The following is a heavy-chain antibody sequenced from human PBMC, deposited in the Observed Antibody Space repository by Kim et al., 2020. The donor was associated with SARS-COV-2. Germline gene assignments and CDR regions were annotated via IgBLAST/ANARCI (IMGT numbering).Heavy chain of an antibody. Sequence: DSVMGRFTISRDNSKNTLYLQMNSLRAEDTAVYYCARLGSRWELPPYFDYWGQGTLVTVSS. J-gene: IGHJ4*02. V-gene: IGHV3-30*01. CDR3: ARLGSRWELPPYFDY. D-gene: IGHD1-26*01.